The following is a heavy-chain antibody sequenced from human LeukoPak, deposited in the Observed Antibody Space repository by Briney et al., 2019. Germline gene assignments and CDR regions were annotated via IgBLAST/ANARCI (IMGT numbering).Heavy chain of an antibody. Sequence: SGPALMKPTQTLTLTCTFSGFSLSPSGMGVSWIRHPSGKALEWLAGIDWDDDKFYSTSLKTRLTISKDTSENQVVLTMTNMDPVDTATYYCARDYSFRYYYYMDVWGKGTTVTVSS. CDR2: IDWDDDK. CDR1: GFSLSPSGMG. D-gene: IGHD3-16*01. CDR3: ARDYSFRYYYYMDV. J-gene: IGHJ6*03. V-gene: IGHV2-70*04.